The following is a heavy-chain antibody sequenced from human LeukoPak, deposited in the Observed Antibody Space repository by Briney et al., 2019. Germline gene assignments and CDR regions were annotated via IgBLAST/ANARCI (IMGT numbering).Heavy chain of an antibody. D-gene: IGHD3-22*01. CDR1: GYTFTNYG. Sequence: ASVKVSCKASGYTFTNYGISWVRQAPGQRLEWMGWISAYNGNTNYAQKVQDRVTMTTDTSTSTAYMELRSLRSDDTAVYYCARLNNVGYYDSSGYYTWGQGTLVTVSS. V-gene: IGHV1-18*01. J-gene: IGHJ5*02. CDR3: ARLNNVGYYDSSGYYT. CDR2: ISAYNGNT.